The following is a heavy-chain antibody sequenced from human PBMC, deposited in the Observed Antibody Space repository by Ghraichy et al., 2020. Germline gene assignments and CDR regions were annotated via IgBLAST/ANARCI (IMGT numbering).Heavy chain of an antibody. CDR1: GFTFSSYN. D-gene: IGHD3-16*01. CDR3: ARDPLSDY. CDR2: ISYSGDDI. J-gene: IGHJ4*02. Sequence: GGSLRLSCAASGFTFSSYNMNWIRQAPGKGLEWVSSISYSGDDIYYADSVKGRFTISRDNAKNSLYLQMNSLRAEDTAVYYCARDPLSDYWGQGTRVTVSS. V-gene: IGHV3-21*01.